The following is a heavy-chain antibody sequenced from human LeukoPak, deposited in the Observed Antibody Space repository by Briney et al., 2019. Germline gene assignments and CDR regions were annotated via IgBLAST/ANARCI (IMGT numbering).Heavy chain of an antibody. Sequence: GGSLRLSCAASGFTFSSYEMNWVRQAPGKGLEWVSYIRSSGNTIYYADSVKGRFSISRDNAKNSLYLQMNSLRAEDTAVYYCARGAWSGSYLGAFDIWGQGTMVTVSS. CDR1: GFTFSSYE. CDR2: IRSSGNTI. CDR3: ARGAWSGSYLGAFDI. J-gene: IGHJ3*02. D-gene: IGHD3-3*01. V-gene: IGHV3-48*03.